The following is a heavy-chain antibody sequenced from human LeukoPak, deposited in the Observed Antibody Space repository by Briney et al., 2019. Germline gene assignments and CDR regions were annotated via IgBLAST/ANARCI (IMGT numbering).Heavy chain of an antibody. Sequence: GGSLRLSCAASGFTFSSYAMHWVRQAPGKGLEWVAVISYDGSNKYCADSVKGRFTISRDNSKNTLYLQMNSLRAEDTAVYYCARDFFRVIMAGDYWGQGTLVTVSS. CDR2: ISYDGSNK. CDR3: ARDFFRVIMAGDY. J-gene: IGHJ4*02. V-gene: IGHV3-30-3*01. CDR1: GFTFSSYA. D-gene: IGHD3-10*01.